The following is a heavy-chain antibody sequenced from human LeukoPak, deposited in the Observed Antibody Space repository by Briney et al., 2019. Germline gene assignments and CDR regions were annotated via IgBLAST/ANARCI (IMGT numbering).Heavy chain of an antibody. Sequence: SETLSLTCTVSGGSISSYYWSWIRQPAGKGLEWIGRIYTSGSTNYNPSLKSRVTMSVDTSKNQFSLKLSSVTAADTAVYYCARTLNTGRYDFWSGYYVWFDPWGQGTLVTVSS. CDR3: ARTLNTGRYDFWSGYYVWFDP. J-gene: IGHJ5*02. D-gene: IGHD3-3*01. CDR1: GGSISSYY. CDR2: IYTSGST. V-gene: IGHV4-4*07.